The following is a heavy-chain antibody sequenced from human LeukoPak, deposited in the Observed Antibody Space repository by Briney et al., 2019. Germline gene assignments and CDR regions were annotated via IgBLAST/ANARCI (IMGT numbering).Heavy chain of an antibody. D-gene: IGHD6-6*01. CDR3: AKGYIAARRSPYFDY. J-gene: IGHJ4*02. CDR2: ISGDGGST. V-gene: IGHV3-43*02. CDR1: GFTFDDYA. Sequence: GGSLRLSCAASGFTFDDYAMHWVRQAPGKGLEWFSLISGDGGSTYYADSVKGRFTISRDNSKNSLYLQMNSLRTEDTALYYCAKGYIAARRSPYFDYWGQGTLVTVSS.